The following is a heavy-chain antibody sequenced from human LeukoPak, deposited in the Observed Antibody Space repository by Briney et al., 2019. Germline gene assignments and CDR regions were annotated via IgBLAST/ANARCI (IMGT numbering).Heavy chain of an antibody. CDR1: GYTFTSYV. CDR2: IRPNGDST. Sequence: ASVKVSCKTSGYTFTSYVMYWVRQAPGQGFEWMGIIRPNGDSTSYAQKFQGRVTMTRDTSTSTVYMELSSLRSEDTAVYYCAREPPSLHWGQGTLVTVSS. J-gene: IGHJ4*02. V-gene: IGHV1-46*01. CDR3: AREPPSLH.